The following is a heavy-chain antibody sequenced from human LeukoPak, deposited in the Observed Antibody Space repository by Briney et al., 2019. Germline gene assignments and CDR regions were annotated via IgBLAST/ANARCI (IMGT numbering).Heavy chain of an antibody. Sequence: ASVKVSCKASGYTFTCYYMHWVRQAPGQGLEWMGWINPNSGGTNYAQKFQGRVTMTRDTSISTAYMELSRLRSDDTAVYYCAREAMMATVTTNNFDYWGQGTLVTVSS. CDR3: AREAMMATVTTNNFDY. J-gene: IGHJ4*02. CDR1: GYTFTCYY. V-gene: IGHV1-2*02. D-gene: IGHD4-17*01. CDR2: INPNSGGT.